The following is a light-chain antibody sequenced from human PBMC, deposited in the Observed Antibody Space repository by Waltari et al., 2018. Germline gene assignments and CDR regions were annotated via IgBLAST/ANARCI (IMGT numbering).Light chain of an antibody. J-gene: IGLJ3*02. CDR3: NSYAGSSSWV. CDR1: SRDGGFYNY. CDR2: DVS. Sequence: QSALTQPASVSGSPGPSITIPCPRTSRDGGFYNYFSWYQQHPGKAPKRMIYDVSERPSGVSNRFSGSKSGNTASLTISGLQAEDEADYYCNSYAGSSSWVFGGGTKLTVL. V-gene: IGLV2-14*01.